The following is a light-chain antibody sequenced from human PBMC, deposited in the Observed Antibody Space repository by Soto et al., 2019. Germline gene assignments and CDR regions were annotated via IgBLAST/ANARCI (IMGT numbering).Light chain of an antibody. J-gene: IGKJ1*01. CDR2: DAS. CDR1: QSISSW. CDR3: LQDINYPWT. Sequence: DIQMTQSPSTLSASVGDRLTITCRASQSISSWLAWYQQKPGKAPKLLIFDASSLESGVPSRFSGSGSGTEFTLAISSLQPEDSATYYCLQDINYPWTFGQGTKVDIK. V-gene: IGKV1-5*01.